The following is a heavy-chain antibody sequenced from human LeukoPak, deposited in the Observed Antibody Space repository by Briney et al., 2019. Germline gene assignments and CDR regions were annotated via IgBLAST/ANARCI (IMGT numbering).Heavy chain of an antibody. J-gene: IGHJ6*03. CDR1: GFTFSSYG. CDR3: AREVGRYYYYYMDV. CDR2: INWNGGST. D-gene: IGHD2-15*01. V-gene: IGHV3-20*04. Sequence: PGGSLRLSCAASGFTFSSYGMSWVRQAPGKGLEWVSDINWNGGSTGYADSVKGRFTISRDNAKNSLYLQMNSLRAEDTALYYCAREVGRYYYYYMDVWGKGTTVTVSS.